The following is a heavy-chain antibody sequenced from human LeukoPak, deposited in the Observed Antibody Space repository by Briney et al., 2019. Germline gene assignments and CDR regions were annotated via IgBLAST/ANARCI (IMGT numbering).Heavy chain of an antibody. D-gene: IGHD3-16*01. CDR1: GFTFSNYL. CDR2: IKQDGSQK. CDR3: ARWVITPYYGLDV. V-gene: IGHV3-7*05. Sequence: GGSLRLSCAASGFTFSNYLMSWVRQAPGKGLEWVANIKQDGSQKYYVDSVKGRFTISRDNAKNSLYLEMNSLRAEDTAVYWCARWVITPYYGLDVWGQGTTVTVSS. J-gene: IGHJ6*02.